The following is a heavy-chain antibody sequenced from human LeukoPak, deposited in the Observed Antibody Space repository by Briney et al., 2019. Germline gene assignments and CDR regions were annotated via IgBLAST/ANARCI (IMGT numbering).Heavy chain of an antibody. CDR1: GYIFSTYW. D-gene: IGHD1-26*01. CDR3: ARIMVGATGDY. Sequence: GESLKISCKGSGYIFSTYWIAWVRHMPGKGLGWMGVSYPGDSETRYSPSFQGQVTISADKSISTAYLQWSSLKASDTAVYYCARIMVGATGDYWGQGTLVTVSS. J-gene: IGHJ4*02. V-gene: IGHV5-51*01. CDR2: SYPGDSET.